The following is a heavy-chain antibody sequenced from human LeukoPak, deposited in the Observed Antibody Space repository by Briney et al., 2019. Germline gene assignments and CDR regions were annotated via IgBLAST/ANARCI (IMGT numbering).Heavy chain of an antibody. V-gene: IGHV3-21*04. Sequence: GGSLRFSGAASGFTFSSYSMTWVGQAPGKGLGWVASISSSSSYIYYADSVKGRFTFSRDNAKNELYLQMNSLRAEDTAVYYCARGREIVYYDFWSGYTGDNWYDPWGQGTLVTVSS. CDR3: ARGREIVYYDFWSGYTGDNWYDP. J-gene: IGHJ5*02. CDR1: GFTFSSYS. D-gene: IGHD3-3*01. CDR2: ISSSSSYI.